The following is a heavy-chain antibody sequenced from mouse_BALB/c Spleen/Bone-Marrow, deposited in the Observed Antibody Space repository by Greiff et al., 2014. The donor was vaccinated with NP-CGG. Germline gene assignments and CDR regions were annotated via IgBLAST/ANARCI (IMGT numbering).Heavy chain of an antibody. CDR3: TRPSFYYGSSYWYFDV. D-gene: IGHD1-1*01. CDR1: GFNIKDTH. Sequence: VQLQQSGSELVKPGASVKLSCAASGFNIKDTHMHWVKQRPEQGLEWIGRIDPANGDTKYDPKFQGKATITADTSSNTAYLQLSSLTSEDTAVYYCTRPSFYYGSSYWYFDVWGAGTTVTVSS. J-gene: IGHJ1*01. V-gene: IGHV14-3*02. CDR2: IDPANGDT.